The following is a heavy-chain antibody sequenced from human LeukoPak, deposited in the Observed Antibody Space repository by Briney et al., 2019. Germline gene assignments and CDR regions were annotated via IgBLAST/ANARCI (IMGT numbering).Heavy chain of an antibody. J-gene: IGHJ5*02. CDR3: ARDGPRRIAARDQLGMSSDWFDP. V-gene: IGHV3-53*01. CDR2: IYSGGST. Sequence: PGGSLRLSCAASGFTVSSNYMSWVRQAPGKGLEWVSVIYSGGSTYYADSVKGRFTISRDNSKNTLYLQMNSLRAEDTAVYYCARDGPRRIAARDQLGMSSDWFDPWGQGTPVTVSS. D-gene: IGHD6-6*01. CDR1: GFTVSSNY.